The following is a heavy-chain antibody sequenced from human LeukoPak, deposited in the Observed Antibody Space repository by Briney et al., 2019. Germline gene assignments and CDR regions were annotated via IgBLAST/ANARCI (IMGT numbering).Heavy chain of an antibody. D-gene: IGHD2-2*02. J-gene: IGHJ4*02. V-gene: IGHV3-30-3*01. CDR3: AKEGCTFTTCYINC. CDR1: GFTFSSYA. CDR2: ISYDGSNK. Sequence: GGSLRLSCAASGFTFSSYAMHWVRQAPGKGLEWVAVISYDGSNKYYADSVKGRFTISRDNSKNTLYLQMNSLRAEDTAVYYCAKEGCTFTTCYINCWGQGTLVTVSS.